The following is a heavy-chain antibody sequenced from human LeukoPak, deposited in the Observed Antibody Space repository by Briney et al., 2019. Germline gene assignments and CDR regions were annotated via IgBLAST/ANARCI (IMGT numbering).Heavy chain of an antibody. D-gene: IGHD2-2*01. CDR2: IYYSGST. V-gene: IGHV4-59*01. CDR3: ARNSDCSSTSCYPFDY. Sequence: DPSETLSLTCTVSGGSISSYYWSWIRQPPGKGLEWIGYIYYSGSTNYNPSLKSRVTISVDTSKNQFSLKLSSVTAADTAVYYCARNSDCSSTSCYPFDYWGQGTLVTVSS. CDR1: GGSISSYY. J-gene: IGHJ4*02.